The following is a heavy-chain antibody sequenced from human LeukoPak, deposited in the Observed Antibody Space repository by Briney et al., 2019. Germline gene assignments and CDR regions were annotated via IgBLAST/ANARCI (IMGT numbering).Heavy chain of an antibody. Sequence: SETLSLTCTVSGGSISSYYWSWIRQPPGKGLEWIGYIYYSGSTNYNPSIKSRVTISVDTSKNQFSLKLSSVTAADTAVYYCAREKIERAGFWSGQGAFDIWGQGTMVTVSS. CDR3: AREKIERAGFWSGQGAFDI. D-gene: IGHD3-3*01. V-gene: IGHV4-59*01. CDR1: GGSISSYY. CDR2: IYYSGST. J-gene: IGHJ3*02.